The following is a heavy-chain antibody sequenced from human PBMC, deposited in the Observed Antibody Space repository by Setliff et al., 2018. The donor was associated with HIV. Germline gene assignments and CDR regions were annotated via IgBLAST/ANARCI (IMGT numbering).Heavy chain of an antibody. Sequence: PGGSLRLSCAASGFTFSNSWMTWVRQAPGKGLEWVANLKKDGSDKFYVDSGKGRFAISRDNAKNSLNLEMNSLRAEDTAIYYCASSRPPDDSSGYLDHWGQGTLVTVSS. CDR1: GFTFSNSW. D-gene: IGHD3-22*01. J-gene: IGHJ4*01. CDR3: ASSRPPDDSSGYLDH. CDR2: LKKDGSDK. V-gene: IGHV3-7*03.